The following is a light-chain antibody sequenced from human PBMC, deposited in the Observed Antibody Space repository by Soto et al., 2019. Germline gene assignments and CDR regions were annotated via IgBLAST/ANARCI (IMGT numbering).Light chain of an antibody. J-gene: IGKJ1*01. CDR1: QGIRTY. Sequence: EIHLTQAPSFLSASVGERVTITCRASQGIRTYLAWYQHRPAKAPTLLIFDASTLESGVPSRFSRSGSGTTFTLTISSLQSDDFPTYYCLQYNGYYRTFGQGTKVDIK. CDR2: DAS. CDR3: LQYNGYYRT. V-gene: IGKV1-9*01.